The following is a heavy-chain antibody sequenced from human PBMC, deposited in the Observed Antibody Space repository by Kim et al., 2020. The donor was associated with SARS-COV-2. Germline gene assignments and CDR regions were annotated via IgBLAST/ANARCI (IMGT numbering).Heavy chain of an antibody. CDR3: AKYRAIFGVEITPGDAFDI. V-gene: IGHV3-23*01. D-gene: IGHD3-3*01. Sequence: GRFTISRDNSNNTLYLQMNSLRAEDTAVYYCAKYRAIFGVEITPGDAFDIWGQGTMVTVSS. J-gene: IGHJ3*02.